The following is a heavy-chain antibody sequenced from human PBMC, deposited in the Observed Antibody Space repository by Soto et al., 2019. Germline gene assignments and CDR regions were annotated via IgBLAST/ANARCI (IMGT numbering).Heavy chain of an antibody. V-gene: IGHV1-18*01. CDR2: ISPYNGNT. J-gene: IGHJ3*02. Sequence: HVQLVQSGAEVKKPGASLKVSCKASGYTVISYGVSWVRQAPGQGLEWFGWISPYNGNTNYAQKFQGRITMTTDTSTSTVYMDLRSLRTDDTAVYYCASDQTKWLTYAFDIWGKGTMVVVSS. CDR3: ASDQTKWLTYAFDI. CDR1: GYTVISYG. D-gene: IGHD5-12*01.